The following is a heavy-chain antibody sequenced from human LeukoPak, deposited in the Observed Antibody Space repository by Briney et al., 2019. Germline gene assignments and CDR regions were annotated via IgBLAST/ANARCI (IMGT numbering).Heavy chain of an antibody. CDR1: GGSFSGYY. Sequence: SETLSLTCAVYGGSFSGYYWSWIRQPPGKGLEWIGEINHSGSTNYNPSLESRVTISVDTSKNQFSLKLSSVTAADTAVYYCARGHPDYVWGSYRFDYWGQGTLVTVSS. CDR2: INHSGST. D-gene: IGHD3-16*02. CDR3: ARGHPDYVWGSYRFDY. V-gene: IGHV4-34*01. J-gene: IGHJ4*02.